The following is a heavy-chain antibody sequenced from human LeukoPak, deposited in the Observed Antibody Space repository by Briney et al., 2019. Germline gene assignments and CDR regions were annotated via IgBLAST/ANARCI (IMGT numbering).Heavy chain of an antibody. V-gene: IGHV3-23*01. CDR1: GFTFSSYA. D-gene: IGHD2-21*01. J-gene: IGHJ4*02. CDR3: AKVSYRFFDY. Sequence: GSLRLSCAASGFTFSSYAMSWVRQAPGKGLEWVSALSGSGGSTYYADSVKGRFTLSRDNSKNTLYLQMNSPRAEDTAVYYCAKVSYRFFDYWGRGTLVTVSS. CDR2: LSGSGGST.